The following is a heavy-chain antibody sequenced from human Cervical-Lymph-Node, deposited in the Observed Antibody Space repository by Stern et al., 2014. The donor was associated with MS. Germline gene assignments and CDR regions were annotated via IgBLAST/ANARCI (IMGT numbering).Heavy chain of an antibody. Sequence: VQLVESGAELKKPGESLKISCKASGYSFTSWWIGWVRQMPGKGLEWMGIIYPSDSDARCSPSFQGRVTISADKSISTAYLQWSSLKASDTAMYYCAIDADGYNSIGYWGQGTLVTVSS. CDR3: AIDADGYNSIGY. V-gene: IGHV5-51*01. J-gene: IGHJ4*02. D-gene: IGHD5-24*01. CDR1: GYSFTSWW. CDR2: IYPSDSDA.